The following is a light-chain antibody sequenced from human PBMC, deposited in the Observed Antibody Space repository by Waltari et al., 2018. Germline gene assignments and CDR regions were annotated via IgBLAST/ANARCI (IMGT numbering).Light chain of an antibody. CDR2: GAS. CDR1: QSVGYN. V-gene: IGKV3-15*01. J-gene: IGKJ5*01. CDR3: QQYNNWQIT. Sequence: EVVTTQSPATLSVSPGERVTLSCRASQSVGYNLAWFQQQPGQAPRLLIYGASTRATDIPDRFSGSGSGTAFTLTISSLQSEDFANYYCQQYNNWQITFGQGTRLDLK.